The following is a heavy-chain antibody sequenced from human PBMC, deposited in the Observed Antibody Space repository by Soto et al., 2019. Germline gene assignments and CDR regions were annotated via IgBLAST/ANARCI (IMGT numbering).Heavy chain of an antibody. V-gene: IGHV3-23*01. CDR1: GFTFSSYA. Sequence: EVQLLESGGGLVQPGGSLRLSCAASGFTFSSYAMSWVRQAPGKGLEWVSSITGSAGSTYYADSVKGRFTISRDNSKNTLYLQMNRLSAEDTAVYYCAKDRNRWLRFDLGYWGQGTLVTVSS. D-gene: IGHD5-12*01. CDR3: AKDRNRWLRFDLGY. CDR2: ITGSAGST. J-gene: IGHJ4*02.